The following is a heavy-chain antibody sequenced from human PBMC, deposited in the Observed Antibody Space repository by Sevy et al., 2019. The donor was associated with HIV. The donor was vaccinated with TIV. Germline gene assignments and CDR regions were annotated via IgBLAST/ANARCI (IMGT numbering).Heavy chain of an antibody. CDR2: TRNKADSYTP. CDR1: GFTFSDHY. D-gene: IGHD6-13*01. V-gene: IGHV3-72*01. Sequence: GGSLRLSCAASGFTFSDHYMEWVRQAPGKGLEWVGRTRNKADSYTPEYAASVKGRFTISRDDSKNSLYLQMNSLKTEDTAVYYCATHAGLAAAGRVFDSWGQRTLVTVSS. CDR3: ATHAGLAAAGRVFDS. J-gene: IGHJ4*02.